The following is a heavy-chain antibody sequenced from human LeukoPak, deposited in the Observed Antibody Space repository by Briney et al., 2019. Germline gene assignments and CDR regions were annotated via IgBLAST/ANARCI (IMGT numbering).Heavy chain of an antibody. J-gene: IGHJ4*02. CDR2: INHSGST. V-gene: IGHV4-34*01. CDR1: GGSFSGHY. CDR3: ASFGYDSSPWGMDY. D-gene: IGHD3-22*01. Sequence: PSETLSLTCAVYGGSFSGHYWSWIRQPPGKGLEWIGEINHSGSTNYNPSLKSRVTISVDTSKNQFSLKLSSVTAANTAVYYCASFGYDSSPWGMDYWGQGTLVTVSS.